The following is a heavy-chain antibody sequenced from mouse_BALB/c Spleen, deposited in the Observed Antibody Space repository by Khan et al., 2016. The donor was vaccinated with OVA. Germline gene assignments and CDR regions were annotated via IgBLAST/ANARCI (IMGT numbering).Heavy chain of an antibody. CDR2: INPSDSES. CDR3: ARREKYGYGPAWCAY. V-gene: IGHV1-61*01. Sequence: QVQLQQSGAELVRPGASVKLSCKASGYTFTSYWMNWVRQRPGQGLEWVGKINPSDSESHYNQMFKDKATLTVDKSSGTAYMQLSSLTSEDSAVDYCARREKYGYGPAWCAYWGQGTLVTVSA. J-gene: IGHJ3*01. CDR1: GYTFTSYW. D-gene: IGHD2-2*01.